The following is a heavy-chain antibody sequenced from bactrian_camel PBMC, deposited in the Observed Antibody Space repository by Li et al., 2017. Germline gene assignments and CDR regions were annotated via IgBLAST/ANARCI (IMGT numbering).Heavy chain of an antibody. J-gene: IGHJ4*01. D-gene: IGHD5*01. V-gene: IGHV3S1*01. Sequence: HVQLVESGGGSVQAGGSLRLRCEASGGTFHMYYCMGWIRQAPGKECEGVATIDTQSGSTYYAGSVKLRFAISLDSAKRTVYLDMNSLSPEDTAVYYCAAGRLDSGSCSRFMLRASAPFFNLLGPGDPGHRL. CDR2: IDTQSGST. CDR1: GGTFHMYYC. CDR3: AAGRLDSGSCSRFMLRASAPFFNL.